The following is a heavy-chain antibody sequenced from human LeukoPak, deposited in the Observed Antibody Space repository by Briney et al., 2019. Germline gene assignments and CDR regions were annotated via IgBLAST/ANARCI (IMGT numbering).Heavy chain of an antibody. J-gene: IGHJ4*02. D-gene: IGHD3-10*01. CDR2: IKQDGSEK. V-gene: IGHV3-7*01. Sequence: HPGGSLRLSCAASGFTFSSYWMSWVRQAPGKGLEWVANIKQDGSEKYYVDSVKGRFTISRDNAKNSLYLQMNSLRAEDTAVYYCARDGVWFGEIAGFDYWGQGTLVTVSS. CDR3: ARDGVWFGEIAGFDY. CDR1: GFTFSSYW.